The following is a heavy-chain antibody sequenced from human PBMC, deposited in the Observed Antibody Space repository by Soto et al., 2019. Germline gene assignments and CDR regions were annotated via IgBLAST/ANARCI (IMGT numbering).Heavy chain of an antibody. Sequence: PSETLSLTCTVSGGPVSSGSYYWSWIRQPPGKGLEWIGYIYYSGSTNYNPSLKSRVTISVDTSKNQFSLKLSSVTAADTAVYYCARRVEAYCGGDCGGGFDYWGQGTLVTVS. V-gene: IGHV4-61*01. CDR3: ARRVEAYCGGDCGGGFDY. J-gene: IGHJ4*02. CDR2: IYYSGST. D-gene: IGHD2-21*02. CDR1: GGPVSSGSYY.